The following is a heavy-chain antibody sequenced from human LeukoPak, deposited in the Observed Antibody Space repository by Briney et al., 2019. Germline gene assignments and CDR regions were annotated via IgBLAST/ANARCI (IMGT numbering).Heavy chain of an antibody. CDR2: IYYSGST. J-gene: IGHJ4*02. Sequence: SETLSLTCTVSGGSISSGDYYWSWIRQPPGKGLEWIGYIYYSGSTYYNPSLKSRVTISVDTSKNQFSLSLRSVTAADTAVYYCARGPPVTTAKNYFDYWGQGTLVTVSS. V-gene: IGHV4-30-4*01. CDR3: ARGPPVTTAKNYFDY. D-gene: IGHD4-17*01. CDR1: GGSISSGDYY.